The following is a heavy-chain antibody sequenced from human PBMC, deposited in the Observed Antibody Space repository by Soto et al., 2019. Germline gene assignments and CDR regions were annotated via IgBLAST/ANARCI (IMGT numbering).Heavy chain of an antibody. J-gene: IGHJ5*02. D-gene: IGHD2-15*01. CDR1: GFTFGDSY. Sequence: PGGSLRLSCAGTGFTFGDSYMSWIRQAPGKGLEWLSYISPGSRYPAYADSVKGRFTISRDNAKRSLYLQMMSLTAEDTAIYYCVRGGGGGLFDPWGQGTMVTVSS. V-gene: IGHV3-11*06. CDR2: ISPGSRYP. CDR3: VRGGGGGLFDP.